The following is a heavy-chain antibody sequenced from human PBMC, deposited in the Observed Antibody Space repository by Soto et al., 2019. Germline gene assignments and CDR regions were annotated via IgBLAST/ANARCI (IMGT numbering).Heavy chain of an antibody. CDR2: ISAYNGNT. J-gene: IGHJ6*03. D-gene: IGHD4-17*01. Sequence: QVQLVQSGAEVKKPGASVKVSCEASGYTFTSYGISWVRQAPGQGLEWMGWISAYNGNTNYAQKVQGRVTMTTDTSTSTAYMELRSLRSDDTAVYYCGRADGCGCYFYYYMHVWGKGTTVTVSS. CDR3: GRADGCGCYFYYYMHV. CDR1: GYTFTSYG. V-gene: IGHV1-18*01.